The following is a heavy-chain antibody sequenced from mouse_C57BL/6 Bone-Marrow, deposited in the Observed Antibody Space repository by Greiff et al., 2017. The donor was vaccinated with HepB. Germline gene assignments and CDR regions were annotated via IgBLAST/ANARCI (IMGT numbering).Heavy chain of an antibody. D-gene: IGHD1-1*01. J-gene: IGHJ1*03. V-gene: IGHV1-55*01. Sequence: QVQLQQPGAELVKPGASVKMSCKASGYTFTSYWITWVKQRPGQGLEWIGDIYLGSGSTNYNEKFKSKATLTVDTSSSTAYMQLSSLTSEDSAVYYCARGPYYGSSYWYFDVWGTGTTVTVSS. CDR3: ARGPYYGSSYWYFDV. CDR2: IYLGSGST. CDR1: GYTFTSYW.